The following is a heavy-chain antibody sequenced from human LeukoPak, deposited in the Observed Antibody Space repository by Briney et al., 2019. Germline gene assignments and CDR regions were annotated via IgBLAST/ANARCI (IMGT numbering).Heavy chain of an antibody. J-gene: IGHJ4*02. Sequence: ASVKVSCKASGYTFTGYYMHWVRQAPGQGLEWMGWINPNSGGTNCAQKFQGRVTMTRDTSISTAYMELSRLRSDDTAVYYCARDSFPLPPDIVVVPAANYWGQGTLVTVSS. CDR2: INPNSGGT. CDR3: ARDSFPLPPDIVVVPAANY. CDR1: GYTFTGYY. V-gene: IGHV1-2*02. D-gene: IGHD2-2*01.